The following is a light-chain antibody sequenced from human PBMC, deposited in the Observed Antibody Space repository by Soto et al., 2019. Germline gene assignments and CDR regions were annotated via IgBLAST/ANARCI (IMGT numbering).Light chain of an antibody. Sequence: DIQMTQSPSTLSASVGDRVTITCRASQSISSWLAWYQQKPGKAPKLLIYKASSLESGVPSRFSGSGSGTEFTLTISSLQPDDFATYYCQQYNSYGSITFGQGTRLEIK. CDR3: QQYNSYGSIT. CDR2: KAS. CDR1: QSISSW. J-gene: IGKJ5*01. V-gene: IGKV1-5*03.